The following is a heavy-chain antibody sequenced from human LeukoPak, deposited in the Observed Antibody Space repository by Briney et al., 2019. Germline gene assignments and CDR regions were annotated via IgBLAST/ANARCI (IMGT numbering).Heavy chain of an antibody. D-gene: IGHD2-2*01. CDR2: ISYDGSNK. Sequence: PGGSLRLSCAASGFIFSSYAMHWVRQAPGKGLEWVAVISYDGSNKYYADSVKGRFTISRDNSKNTLYLQMNSLRAEDTAVYYCARDRGVVPAAIFDYWGQGTLVTVSS. CDR3: ARDRGVVPAAIFDY. V-gene: IGHV3-30-3*01. J-gene: IGHJ4*02. CDR1: GFIFSSYA.